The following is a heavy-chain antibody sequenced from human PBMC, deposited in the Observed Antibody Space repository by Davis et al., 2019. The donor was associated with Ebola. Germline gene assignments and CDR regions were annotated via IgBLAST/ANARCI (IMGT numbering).Heavy chain of an antibody. Sequence: PSETLSLTCAVYGGSFSGYYWTWVRQSPEKGLEWIGEIYHTGRTTSNSALKSRVTISVDRSRNQFSLKLTSVTAADTAVYYCVRYCSSTTCNLLDPWGQGSLVIVSS. J-gene: IGHJ5*02. CDR1: GGSFSGYY. CDR2: IYHTGRT. CDR3: VRYCSSTTCNLLDP. V-gene: IGHV4-34*01. D-gene: IGHD2-2*01.